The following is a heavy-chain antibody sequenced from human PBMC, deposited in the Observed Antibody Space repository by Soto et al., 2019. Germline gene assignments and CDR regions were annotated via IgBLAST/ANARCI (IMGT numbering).Heavy chain of an antibody. D-gene: IGHD6-13*01. Sequence: EVQLVESGGGLVEPGRSLRLSCAASGITFDNYAMHWVRQGPGKGLEWVSGISSNSGSIGYADSVKGRFTISRDNAKNSLYLEMNSLRAEDTALYYCAKGVSSSWLRDGFDIWGQGTMVTASS. V-gene: IGHV3-9*01. CDR1: GITFDNYA. CDR3: AKGVSSSWLRDGFDI. J-gene: IGHJ3*02. CDR2: ISSNSGSI.